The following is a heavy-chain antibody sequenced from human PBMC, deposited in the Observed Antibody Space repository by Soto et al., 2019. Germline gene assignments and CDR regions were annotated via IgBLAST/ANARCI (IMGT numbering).Heavy chain of an antibody. Sequence: QVQLQESGPGLVKPSETLSLTCTVSGASISGYYWSWIRKSAGKGLEWIGRIYATGTTDYNPSLLIRVMMSVDTSKKQFSLKLRSVTAADTAVYYCVRDGTKTLRDWFDPWGQGISVTVSS. CDR3: VRDGTKTLRDWFDP. D-gene: IGHD1-1*01. V-gene: IGHV4-4*07. J-gene: IGHJ5*02. CDR2: IYATGTT. CDR1: GASISGYY.